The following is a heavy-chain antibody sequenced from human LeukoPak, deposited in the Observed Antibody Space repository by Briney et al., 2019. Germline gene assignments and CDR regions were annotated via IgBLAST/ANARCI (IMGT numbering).Heavy chain of an antibody. Sequence: ASVKVSCKASGYTFTGSFMHWLRQAPGQGLEWVGWINPNTGGTNYAQKFQGRVIMTRDTSITTAYMELSRLRSDDTAVYYCARLMVADDAFDIWGQGTMVTVSS. CDR1: GYTFTGSF. D-gene: IGHD4/OR15-4a*01. J-gene: IGHJ3*02. CDR3: ARLMVADDAFDI. V-gene: IGHV1-2*02. CDR2: INPNTGGT.